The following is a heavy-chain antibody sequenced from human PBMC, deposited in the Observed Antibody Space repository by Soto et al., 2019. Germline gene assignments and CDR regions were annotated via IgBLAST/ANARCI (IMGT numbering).Heavy chain of an antibody. Sequence: ASVNVSCKASGYTFTSYYMHWVRQAPGQGLEWMGRINPSSGGTSYAQKFQGRVTMTRDTSTSTAYLELSRLRSDDTAVYYCARGGTTSLDYWGQGTQVTVSS. J-gene: IGHJ4*02. CDR3: ARGGTTSLDY. V-gene: IGHV1-2*02. D-gene: IGHD1-1*01. CDR2: INPSSGGT. CDR1: GYTFTSYY.